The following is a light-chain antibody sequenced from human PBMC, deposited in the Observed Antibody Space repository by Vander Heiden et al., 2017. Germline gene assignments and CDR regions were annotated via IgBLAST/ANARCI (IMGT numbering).Light chain of an antibody. CDR1: RSNIGSNT. J-gene: IGLJ2*01. CDR2: SSN. V-gene: IGLV1-44*01. Sequence: QSVLTQPPSASGTPGQRVTIFCSGSRSNIGSNTANWYQQFPEAAPNLLMYSSNQRPSGVPDRFSVSKSGTSASLAISGLQSEDEADYYCSSWDDRVNGVVFGGGTKLTVL. CDR3: SSWDDRVNGVV.